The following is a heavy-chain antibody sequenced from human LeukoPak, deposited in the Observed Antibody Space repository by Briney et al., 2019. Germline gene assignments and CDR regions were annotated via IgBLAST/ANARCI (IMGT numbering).Heavy chain of an antibody. Sequence: GGSLRLSCAASGFTFNSYAMSWVRQAPGKGLEWVANIKQDGSEKYYVDSVKGRFTISRDNAKNSLYLQMNSLRAEDTAVYYCARVNYGSFDYWGQGTLVTVSS. V-gene: IGHV3-7*01. CDR1: GFTFNSYA. J-gene: IGHJ4*02. CDR3: ARVNYGSFDY. D-gene: IGHD4-17*01. CDR2: IKQDGSEK.